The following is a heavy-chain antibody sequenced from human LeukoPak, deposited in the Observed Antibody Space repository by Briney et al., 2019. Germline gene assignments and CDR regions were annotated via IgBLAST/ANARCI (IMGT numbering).Heavy chain of an antibody. J-gene: IGHJ4*02. CDR3: ARDSRKGGYYSEF. Sequence: GGSLRLSCAASGFRFDTHDLTWVRQAPGKGLECVSYISKTSTYICYADSVKGRFTISRDNAKNLLHLQMNSLRAEDTAVYFCARDSRKGGYYSEFWGQGTVVIVSS. D-gene: IGHD3-22*01. V-gene: IGHV3-21*01. CDR2: ISKTSTYI. CDR1: GFRFDTHD.